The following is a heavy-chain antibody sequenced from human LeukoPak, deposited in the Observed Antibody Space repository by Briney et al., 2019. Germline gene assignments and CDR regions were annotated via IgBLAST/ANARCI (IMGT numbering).Heavy chain of an antibody. Sequence: GGSLRLSCAASGFTFSTYSMNWVRQAPGKGLEWVSSISSSSSYIYYADSVKGRFTISRDNAKNSLYLQMNSLRAEDTAVYYCARDRLYGAAAAGGFDYWGQGTLVTVSS. J-gene: IGHJ4*02. D-gene: IGHD4-17*01. V-gene: IGHV3-21*01. CDR2: ISSSSSYI. CDR3: ARDRLYGAAAAGGFDY. CDR1: GFTFSTYS.